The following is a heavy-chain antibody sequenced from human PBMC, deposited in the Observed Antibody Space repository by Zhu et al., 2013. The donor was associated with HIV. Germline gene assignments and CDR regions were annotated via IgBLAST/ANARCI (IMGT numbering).Heavy chain of an antibody. CDR2: IIPIFGTA. D-gene: IGHD6-13*01. CDR1: GGTFSSYA. V-gene: IGHV1-69*01. J-gene: IGHJ6*02. Sequence: QVQLVQSGAEVKKPGSSVKVSCKASGGTFSSYAISWVRQAPGQGLEWMGGIIPIFGTANYAQKFQGRVTITADESTSTAYMELSSLRSEDTAVYYCARHAAWIAAAGKRXGLREDYYYGMDVWGQGDHGHRSP. CDR3: ARHAAWIAAAGKRXGLREDYYYGMDV.